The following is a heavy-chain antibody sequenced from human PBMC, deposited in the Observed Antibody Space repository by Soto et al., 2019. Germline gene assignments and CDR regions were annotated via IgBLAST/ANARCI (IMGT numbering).Heavy chain of an antibody. CDR2: ISSSGSTI. V-gene: IGHV3-11*01. CDR1: GFTFSDYY. CDR3: ARDCTSCYDRGAFDI. J-gene: IGHJ3*02. D-gene: IGHD2-2*01. Sequence: GGSLRLSCAASGFTFSDYYMSWIRQAPGKGLEWVSYISSSGSTIYYADSAKGRFTISRDNAKNSLYLQMNSLRAEDTAVYYCARDCTSCYDRGAFDIWGQGTMVTVSS.